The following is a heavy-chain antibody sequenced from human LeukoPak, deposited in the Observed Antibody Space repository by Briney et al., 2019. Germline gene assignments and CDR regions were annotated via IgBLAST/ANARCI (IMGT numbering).Heavy chain of an antibody. D-gene: IGHD2-15*01. Sequence: SETLSLTCTVSGGSISSSSYYGGWSRQPPGKGLEWIGSIYYSGSTYYNPSLKSRVTISVDTSKNQFSLKLSSVTAADTAVYYCARLGRAYYFDYWGQGTLVTVSS. CDR1: GGSISSSSYY. V-gene: IGHV4-39*01. J-gene: IGHJ4*02. CDR3: ARLGRAYYFDY. CDR2: IYYSGST.